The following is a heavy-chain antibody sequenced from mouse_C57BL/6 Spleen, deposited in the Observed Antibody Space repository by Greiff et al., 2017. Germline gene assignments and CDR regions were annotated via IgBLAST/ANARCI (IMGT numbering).Heavy chain of an antibody. V-gene: IGHV1-39*01. Sequence: EVQRVESGPELVKPGASVKISCKASGYSFTAYNLNWVKQSNGKSLEWIGVINPNYGTTSYNQKFKGKATLTVDQSSSTAYMQLNSLTSEDSAVYYCARGRANWDHDYWGQGTTLTVSS. CDR3: ARGRANWDHDY. J-gene: IGHJ2*01. D-gene: IGHD4-1*01. CDR1: GYSFTAYN. CDR2: INPNYGTT.